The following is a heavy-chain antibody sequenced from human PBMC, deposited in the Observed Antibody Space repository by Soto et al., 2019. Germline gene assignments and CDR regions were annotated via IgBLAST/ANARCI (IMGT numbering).Heavy chain of an antibody. CDR2: VYYSGST. CDR3: ARQVERSFRPPKDFDI. Sequence: SDTLSLTCTVSGGSVSSISYYWGWVRQPPGKGLEWIGSVYYSGSTYYNPSLESRVTISVDKSKNQFSLELMSLSAADTAVYYCARQVERSFRPPKDFDIWGQGPMVTVSS. V-gene: IGHV4-39*01. CDR1: GGSVSSISYY. J-gene: IGHJ3*02. D-gene: IGHD3-16*02.